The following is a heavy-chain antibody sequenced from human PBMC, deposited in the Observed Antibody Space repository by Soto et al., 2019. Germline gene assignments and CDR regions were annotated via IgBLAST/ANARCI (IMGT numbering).Heavy chain of an antibody. CDR1: GFSLSTSGVG. CDR2: IYWDDDK. Sequence: QITLKESGPTLVKPTQTLTLTYTFSGFSLSTSGVGVGWIRQPPGKALEWLALIYWDDDKRYSPSLKSRLTITKDTSKNQVVLTMTNMDPVDTATYYCAHSSYYYDSSGPFDYWGQGTLVTVSS. J-gene: IGHJ4*02. V-gene: IGHV2-5*02. CDR3: AHSSYYYDSSGPFDY. D-gene: IGHD3-22*01.